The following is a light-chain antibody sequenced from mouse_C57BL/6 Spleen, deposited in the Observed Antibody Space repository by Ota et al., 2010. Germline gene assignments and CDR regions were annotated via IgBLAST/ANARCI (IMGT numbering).Light chain of an antibody. Sequence: DILMTQSPSSMSVSLGDTVSITCHASQGISSNIGWLQQKPGKSFKGLIYHGTNLEDGVPSRFSGSGSGADYSLTISSLESDDTATYYCLQHGESPLTFGAGTKLELK. CDR2: HGT. CDR3: LQHGESPLT. V-gene: IGKV14-100*01. CDR1: QGISSN. J-gene: IGKJ5*01.